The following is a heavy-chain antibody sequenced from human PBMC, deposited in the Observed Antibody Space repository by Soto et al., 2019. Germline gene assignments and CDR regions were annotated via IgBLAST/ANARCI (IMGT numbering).Heavy chain of an antibody. Sequence: ASVKVSCKASGYKVTTYFIHWVRQAPGQGLEWMGMIHPSGDTGYAQKFRGRVTMTIDTSTTTAYMELRNLTSEDTAVYFSVRGYCTTSPCSGDFQFWGQGTLVTASS. CDR3: VRGYCTTSPCSGDFQF. CDR2: IHPSGDT. CDR1: GYKVTTYF. D-gene: IGHD2-15*01. J-gene: IGHJ1*01. V-gene: IGHV1-46*01.